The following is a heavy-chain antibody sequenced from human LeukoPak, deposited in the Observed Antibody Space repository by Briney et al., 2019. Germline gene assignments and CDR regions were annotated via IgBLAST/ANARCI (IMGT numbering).Heavy chain of an antibody. D-gene: IGHD6-13*01. Sequence: GGSLRLSCEASGFTFSSYSMSWVRQAPGKELEWVSYISNSGSTIYYADSVKGRFTISRDNSKNTLFLQMNTLRAEDTAVFYCARGDKQLVFNRNKGGFDPWGQGTLVTVSS. J-gene: IGHJ5*02. CDR2: ISNSGSTI. CDR3: ARGDKQLVFNRNKGGFDP. V-gene: IGHV3-48*01. CDR1: GFTFSSYS.